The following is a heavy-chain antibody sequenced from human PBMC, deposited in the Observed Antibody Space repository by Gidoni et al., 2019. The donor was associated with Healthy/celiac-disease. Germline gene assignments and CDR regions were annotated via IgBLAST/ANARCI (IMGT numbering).Heavy chain of an antibody. CDR2: IKQDGSER. CDR1: GFTLSDYW. CDR3: ARGYAYDFWSGYYSGVAMDV. J-gene: IGHJ6*02. D-gene: IGHD3-3*01. V-gene: IGHV3-7*01. Sequence: EVQLVESGGGLVQPGGSLRLSCAASGFTLSDYWMSWVRQAPGKGLEWVANIKQDGSERYYVDSVKGRFTISRDNAKNSLFLQMNSLRAEDTAVYFCARGYAYDFWSGYYSGVAMDVWGQGTTVTVSS.